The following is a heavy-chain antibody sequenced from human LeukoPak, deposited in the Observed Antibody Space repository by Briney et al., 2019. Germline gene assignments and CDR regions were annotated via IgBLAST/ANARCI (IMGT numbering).Heavy chain of an antibody. CDR3: ARGLADNVAY. CDR1: GYTFTSYY. D-gene: IGHD5-24*01. V-gene: IGHV1-46*01. J-gene: IGHJ4*02. CDR2: NNPSGGST. Sequence: ASVRVSCMASGYTFTSYYMHWVRQAPGQGLEWMGINNPSGGSTSYAQKFQGRVTMTRDMSTSTVYMELSSLRSEDTAVYYCARGLADNVAYWGQGTLVTVSS.